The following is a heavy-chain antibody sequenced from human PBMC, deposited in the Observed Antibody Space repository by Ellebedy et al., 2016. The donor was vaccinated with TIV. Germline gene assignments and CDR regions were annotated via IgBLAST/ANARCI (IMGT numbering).Heavy chain of an antibody. CDR1: GYSFTSYW. CDR3: ARKAPGVRGVTLNWFDP. D-gene: IGHD3-10*01. V-gene: IGHV5-51*01. CDR2: IYPGDSDT. Sequence: GESLKISXKGSGYSFTSYWIGWVRQMPGKGLEWMGIIYPGDSDTRYSPSFQGQVTISADKSISTAYLQWSSLKASDTAMYYCARKAPGVRGVTLNWFDPWGQGTLVTVSS. J-gene: IGHJ5*02.